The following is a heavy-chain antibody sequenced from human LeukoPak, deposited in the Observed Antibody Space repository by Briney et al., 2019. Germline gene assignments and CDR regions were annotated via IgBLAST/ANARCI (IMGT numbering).Heavy chain of an antibody. V-gene: IGHV3-7*03. D-gene: IGHD3-10*01. Sequence: PGGSLRLSCAASGFTFSSYWMSWVRQAPGKGLEWVANIKQDGSEKYYVDSVKGRFTISRDNAKNSLYLQMNSLRAEDTAVYYCARALWSGHIYYGMDVWGQGTTVTVSS. CDR3: ARALWSGHIYYGMDV. J-gene: IGHJ6*02. CDR2: IKQDGSEK. CDR1: GFTFSSYW.